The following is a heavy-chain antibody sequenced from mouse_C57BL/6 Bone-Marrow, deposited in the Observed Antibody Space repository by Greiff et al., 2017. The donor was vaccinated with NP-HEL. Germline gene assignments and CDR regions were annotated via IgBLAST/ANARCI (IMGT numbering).Heavy chain of an antibody. CDR2: ISSGGSYT. CDR1: GFTFSSYG. D-gene: IGHD6-1*01. Sequence: EVKLMESGGDLVKPGGSLKLSCAASGFTFSSYGMSWVRQTPDKRLEWVATISSGGSYTYYPDSVKGRFTISRDNAKNTLYLQMSSLKSEDTAMYYCARPPLTGLFDYWGQGTTLTVSS. V-gene: IGHV5-6*01. J-gene: IGHJ2*01. CDR3: ARPPLTGLFDY.